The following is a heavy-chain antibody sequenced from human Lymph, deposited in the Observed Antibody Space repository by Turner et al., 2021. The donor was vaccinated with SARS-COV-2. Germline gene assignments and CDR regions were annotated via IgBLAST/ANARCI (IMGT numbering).Heavy chain of an antibody. CDR1: GFTFSSYG. D-gene: IGHD5-12*01. J-gene: IGHJ6*02. CDR3: ARVKGYNGYDLRYYYGMDV. CDR2: IWYDGSNK. V-gene: IGHV3-33*01. Sequence: QVQLVESGGGVVQPGRSLRLSCAASGFTFSSYGMHWVRQAPGKGLEWVAVIWYDGSNKYYADSVKCRFTISRDNSKNTLYLQMNSLRAEDTAVYYCARVKGYNGYDLRYYYGMDVWGQGTTVTVSS.